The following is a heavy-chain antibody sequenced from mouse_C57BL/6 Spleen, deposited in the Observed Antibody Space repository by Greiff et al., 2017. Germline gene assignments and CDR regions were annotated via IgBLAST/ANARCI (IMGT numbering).Heavy chain of an antibody. D-gene: IGHD1-1*01. CDR2: IDPNSGGT. CDR3: ARPIITTVVATDWYFDV. V-gene: IGHV1-72*01. Sequence: LVESGAELVKPGASVKLSCKASGYTFTSYWMHWVKQRPGRGLEWIGRIDPNSGGTKYNEKFKSKATLTVDKPSSTAYMQLSSLTSEDSAVYYCARPIITTVVATDWYFDVWGTGTTVTVSS. CDR1: GYTFTSYW. J-gene: IGHJ1*03.